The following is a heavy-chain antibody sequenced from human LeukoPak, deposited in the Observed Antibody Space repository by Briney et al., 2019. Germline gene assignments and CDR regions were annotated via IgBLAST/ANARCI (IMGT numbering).Heavy chain of an antibody. D-gene: IGHD3-22*01. CDR2: IYPGDSDF. CDR1: GYSFTSYW. V-gene: IGHV5-51*01. CDR3: ATIQTGYDSTPSLGFYFDY. Sequence: GESLKISCTGSGYSFTSYWIGWVRQMPGKGLEWMGIIYPGDSDFRYSPSFQGQVTISADKSISTAYLQWSSLKASDTAMYYCATIQTGYDSTPSLGFYFDYWGQGTLVTVSS. J-gene: IGHJ4*02.